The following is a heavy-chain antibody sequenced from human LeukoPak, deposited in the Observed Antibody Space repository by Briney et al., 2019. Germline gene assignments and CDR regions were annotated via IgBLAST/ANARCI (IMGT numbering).Heavy chain of an antibody. CDR3: AGSDSSGYYSPFDY. CDR1: GFTFRNYV. CDR2: ISGGGGST. J-gene: IGHJ4*02. D-gene: IGHD3-22*01. Sequence: PGGSLRLSCAASGFTFRNYVMSWVRQAPGKGLEWVSTISGGGGSTYYADSVKGRFTISRDNAKSTLYLQMNSLRAEDTAVYYCAGSDSSGYYSPFDYWGQGTLVTVSS. V-gene: IGHV3-23*01.